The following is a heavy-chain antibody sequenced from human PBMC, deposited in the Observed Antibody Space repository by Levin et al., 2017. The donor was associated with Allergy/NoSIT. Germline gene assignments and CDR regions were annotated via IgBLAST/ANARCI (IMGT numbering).Heavy chain of an antibody. CDR3: ARDRKQHLENSYYYGLDV. J-gene: IGHJ6*02. Sequence: NPSETLSLTCSVSGASITDYYWSWIRQSAGKGLEWIGRIYITENNIYNPSLKSRLTLSLDTSRNQFSLKLNSVTAADTAVYYCARDRKQHLENSYYYGLDVWGQGTTVTVSS. CDR2: IYITENN. CDR1: GASITDYY. D-gene: IGHD6-13*01. V-gene: IGHV4-4*07.